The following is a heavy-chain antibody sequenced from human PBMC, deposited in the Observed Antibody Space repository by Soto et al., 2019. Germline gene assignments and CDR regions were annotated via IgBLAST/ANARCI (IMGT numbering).Heavy chain of an antibody. D-gene: IGHD2-2*02. Sequence: GASVKVSCKASGCTFSSYAISWVRQAPGQGLEWMGGIIPVFGTANYAQKFQGRVTITADESTSTAYMELSSLRSEDTAVYYCAREGWGYCSSTSCYTVKNGMDVWGQGTTVTVSS. J-gene: IGHJ6*02. CDR3: AREGWGYCSSTSCYTVKNGMDV. CDR1: GCTFSSYA. V-gene: IGHV1-69*13. CDR2: IIPVFGTA.